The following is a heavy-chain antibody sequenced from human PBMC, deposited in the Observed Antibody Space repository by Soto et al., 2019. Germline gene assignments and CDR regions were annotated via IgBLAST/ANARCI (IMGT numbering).Heavy chain of an antibody. Sequence: GGSLRLSCAASGFTFSNYAMNWVRQTPGKGLEWVSAISGSAYNTYYADSVKGRFTISRDNSKNTLYLQMSSLRAEDTAVYYCAKPEIFLSWGHGPDYWGQGTLVTVSS. V-gene: IGHV3-23*01. J-gene: IGHJ4*02. D-gene: IGHD3-9*01. CDR3: AKPEIFLSWGHGPDY. CDR1: GFTFSNYA. CDR2: ISGSAYNT.